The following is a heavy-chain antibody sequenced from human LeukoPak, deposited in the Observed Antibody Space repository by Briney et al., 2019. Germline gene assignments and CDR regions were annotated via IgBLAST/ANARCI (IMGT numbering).Heavy chain of an antibody. J-gene: IGHJ5*02. CDR3: AKAKYDYGDPVGWFDP. Sequence: GGSLRLSCAASGFTFTSYAMTWVRQAPGKGLEWVSGISNSGSSTYYADSVKGRFTISRDNSKNTLYLQLSSLRAEDTAVYYCAKAKYDYGDPVGWFDPWGQGTLVTVSS. V-gene: IGHV3-23*01. CDR1: GFTFTSYA. CDR2: ISNSGSST. D-gene: IGHD4-17*01.